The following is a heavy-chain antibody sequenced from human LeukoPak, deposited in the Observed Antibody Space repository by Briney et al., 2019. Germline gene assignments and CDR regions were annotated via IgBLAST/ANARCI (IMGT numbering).Heavy chain of an antibody. Sequence: GGSLRLSCAASGFTFSSYAMHWVRQASGKGLEWVAVISYDGSNKYYADSVKGRFTISRDNSKNTLYLQMNSLRAEDTAVYYCARRGSYYDYVWGSYRYDAFDIWGQGTMVTVSS. CDR2: ISYDGSNK. CDR3: ARRGSYYDYVWGSYRYDAFDI. D-gene: IGHD3-16*02. J-gene: IGHJ3*02. CDR1: GFTFSSYA. V-gene: IGHV3-30-3*01.